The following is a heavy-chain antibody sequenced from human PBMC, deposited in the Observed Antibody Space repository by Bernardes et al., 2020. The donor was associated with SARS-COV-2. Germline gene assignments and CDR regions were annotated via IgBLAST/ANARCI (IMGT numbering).Heavy chain of an antibody. J-gene: IGHJ4*02. V-gene: IGHV3-33*03. CDR1: GFTFSSYG. CDR2: IWYDGSNK. Sequence: GGSLRLSCAASGFTFSSYGMHWVRQAPGKGLEWVAVIWYDGSNKYYADSVKGRFTISRDNAKNSLYLQMNSLRAEDTALYYCAKDMSSGSYGDFDYWGQGTLVTVSS. D-gene: IGHD1-26*01. CDR3: AKDMSSGSYGDFDY.